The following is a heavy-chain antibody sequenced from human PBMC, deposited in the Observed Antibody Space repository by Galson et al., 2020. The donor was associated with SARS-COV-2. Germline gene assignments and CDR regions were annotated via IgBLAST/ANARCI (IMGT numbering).Heavy chain of an antibody. CDR3: ARVTWTSVYFDS. CDR2: IYYSGTT. J-gene: IGHJ4*02. D-gene: IGHD3-16*01. V-gene: IGHV4-30-4*01. CDR1: GDTISNGDYF. Sequence: SETLSLTCSVSGDTISNGDYFWSWIRQPPGKGLEWIGYIYYSGTTYYNPSLRSRMTLSIDRSKNHFSLKVASVTAADTAVYYCARVTWTSVYFDSCGRGTLVTVSS.